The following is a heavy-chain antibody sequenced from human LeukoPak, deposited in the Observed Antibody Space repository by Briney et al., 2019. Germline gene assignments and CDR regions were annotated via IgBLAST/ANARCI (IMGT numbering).Heavy chain of an antibody. D-gene: IGHD3-16*01. Sequence: GGSLRLSCAASGFXFSNCGISWVRLLPGKGLEWVSVISGSGDNTYYANSVKGRFTVSRDNSKNTLYVQMNSLRAEDTAVYYCAKGFGGLTPYFDYWGQGTLVTVSS. V-gene: IGHV3-23*01. CDR3: AKGFGGLTPYFDY. CDR2: ISGSGDNT. CDR1: GFXFSNCG. J-gene: IGHJ4*02.